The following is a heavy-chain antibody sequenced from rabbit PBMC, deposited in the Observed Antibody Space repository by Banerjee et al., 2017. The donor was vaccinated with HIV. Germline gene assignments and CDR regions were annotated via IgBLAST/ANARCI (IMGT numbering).Heavy chain of an antibody. D-gene: IGHD4-1*01. Sequence: QEQLVESGGGLVQPGGSLKLSCKASGFDFSSYGISWVRQAPGKGLEWIGYISPIIPITNYANSMKGRFTISRTSSTTVTLQMTSLTAADTATYFCARDLAGVIGWNFNLWGPGTLVTVS. V-gene: IGHV1S45*01. J-gene: IGHJ4*01. CDR1: GFDFSSYG. CDR3: ARDLAGVIGWNFNL. CDR2: ISPIIPIT.